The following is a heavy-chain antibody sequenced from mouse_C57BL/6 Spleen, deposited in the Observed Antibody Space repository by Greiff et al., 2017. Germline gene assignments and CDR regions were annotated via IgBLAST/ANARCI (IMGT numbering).Heavy chain of an antibody. CDR1: GYTFTSYW. V-gene: IGHV1-52*01. Sequence: VQLQQPGAELVRPGSSVKLSCKASGYTFTSYWMHWVKQRPIQGLEWIGNIDPSDSETHYNQKFKDKATLTVDKSSSTAYMQLSSLTSEDSAVYYCARGGYGSNWYFDVWGTGTTVTVSS. D-gene: IGHD1-1*01. CDR2: IDPSDSET. J-gene: IGHJ1*03. CDR3: ARGGYGSNWYFDV.